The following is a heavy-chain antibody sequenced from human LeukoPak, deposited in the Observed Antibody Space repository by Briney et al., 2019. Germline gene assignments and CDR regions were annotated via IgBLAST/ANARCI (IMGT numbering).Heavy chain of an antibody. CDR2: INPTSGDT. CDR3: AGEYCRGGRCNQAFEY. J-gene: IGHJ4*02. V-gene: IGHV1-2*02. D-gene: IGHD2-15*01. CDR1: GYTFTAYY. Sequence: GASVKVSCKASGYTFTAYYLHWVRQAPGQGLEWMGWINPTSGDTNSPQKFQGRVTLTRDTSISTVYMELSSLRSDDAALYYCAGEYCRGGRCNQAFEYWGQGTLVTLSS.